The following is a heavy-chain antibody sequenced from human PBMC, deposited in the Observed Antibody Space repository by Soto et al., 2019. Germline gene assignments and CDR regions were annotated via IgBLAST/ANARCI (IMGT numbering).Heavy chain of an antibody. D-gene: IGHD5-18*01. V-gene: IGHV4-34*01. CDR3: ARAPIYSYGYRRDYGMDV. CDR1: GGSFSGYY. J-gene: IGHJ6*02. Sequence: PSETLSLTCAVYGGSFSGYYWSWIRQPPGKGLEWIGEINHSGSTNYNPSLKSRVTISVDTSKNQFSLKLSSVTAADTAVYYCARAPIYSYGYRRDYGMDVWGQGTTVTVSS. CDR2: INHSGST.